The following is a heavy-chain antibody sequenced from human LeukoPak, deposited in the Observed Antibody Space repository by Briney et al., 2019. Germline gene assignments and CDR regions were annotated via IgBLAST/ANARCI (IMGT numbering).Heavy chain of an antibody. CDR3: ARQLGDRLLFDY. D-gene: IGHD2-21*01. CDR1: GGSFSSYF. J-gene: IGHJ4*02. V-gene: IGHV4-59*01. CDR2: IYYSGST. Sequence: PSETLSLTCTVSGGSFSSYFWSWIRQPPGKGLEWIEYIYYSGSTHYNSSLKSRVTISLDTSRNQFSLKLSSVTAADTAVYYCARQLGDRLLFDYWGQGTLVTVSS.